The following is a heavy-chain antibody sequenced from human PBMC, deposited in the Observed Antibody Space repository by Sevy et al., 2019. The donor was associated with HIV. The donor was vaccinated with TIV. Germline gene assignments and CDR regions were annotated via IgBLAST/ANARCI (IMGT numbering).Heavy chain of an antibody. J-gene: IGHJ6*02. CDR3: TTDSVPAAYYYYYYGMDV. Sequence: GGSLRLSCAASGFTFSNAWMSWVRQAPGKGLEWVGRIKSKTDGGTTDYAAPGKGRFTISRDDSKNTLYLQMNSLKTKDTAVYYCTTDSVPAAYYYYYYGMDVWGQGTTVTVS. V-gene: IGHV3-15*01. CDR2: IKSKTDGGTT. CDR1: GFTFSNAW. D-gene: IGHD2-2*01.